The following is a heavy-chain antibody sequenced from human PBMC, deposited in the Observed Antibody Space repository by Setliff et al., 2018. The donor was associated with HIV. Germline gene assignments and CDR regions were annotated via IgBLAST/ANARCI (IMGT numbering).Heavy chain of an antibody. J-gene: IGHJ4*02. CDR3: ARDRGDNGYKRYDY. Sequence: SETLSLTCTVSGGSIRSYYWSWIRQPAGKGLEWIGHIYISGSTNYNPSFNSRVTMSVDTSKNQFSLRLTAVTAADTAMYHCARDRGDNGYKRYDYWGQRTLVTVSS. CDR2: IYISGST. CDR1: GGSIRSYY. D-gene: IGHD5-12*01. V-gene: IGHV4-4*07.